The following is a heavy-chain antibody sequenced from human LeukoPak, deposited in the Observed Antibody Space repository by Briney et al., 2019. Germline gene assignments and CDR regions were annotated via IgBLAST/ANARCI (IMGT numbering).Heavy chain of an antibody. CDR2: MKGDGSEI. D-gene: IGHD3-9*01. CDR1: GFTFSTYW. V-gene: IGHV3-7*01. CDR3: ARPGYTAAYDL. Sequence: GGSLRLSCAASGFTFSTYWMTWVRQAPGRGLEWVANMKGDGSEIHYVDSVKGRFTISRDNAKNSLYLQMNSLRAEDTAVYYCARPGYTAAYDLWGQGTMVTVSS. J-gene: IGHJ3*01.